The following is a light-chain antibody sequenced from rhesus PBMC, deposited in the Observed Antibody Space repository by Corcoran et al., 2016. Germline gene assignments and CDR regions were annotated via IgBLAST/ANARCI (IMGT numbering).Light chain of an antibody. CDR2: YAS. Sequence: EIVMTQSPATLSLSPGERAILSCRASQSVSSNLAWYQKKSGQPPRLLHYYASNRAPGIPDRFSGSGSGTDFTLTISTLEPEDVGVYYCQQYDNWIFTFGPGTKLDIK. CDR1: QSVSSN. CDR3: QQYDNWIFT. V-gene: IGKV3-35*01. J-gene: IGKJ3*01.